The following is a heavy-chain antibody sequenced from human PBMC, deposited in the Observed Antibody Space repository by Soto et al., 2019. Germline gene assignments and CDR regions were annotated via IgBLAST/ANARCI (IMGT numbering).Heavy chain of an antibody. CDR3: ARKKMTTVTFFDY. Sequence: GASVKVSCKASGYTFTGYYMHWVRQAPGQGLEWMGWINPNSGGTNYAQKFQGRVTITADKSTSTAYMELSSLRSEDTAVYYCARKKMTTVTFFDYWGQGTLVTVSS. CDR1: GYTFTGYY. D-gene: IGHD4-17*01. CDR2: INPNSGGT. J-gene: IGHJ4*02. V-gene: IGHV1-2*02.